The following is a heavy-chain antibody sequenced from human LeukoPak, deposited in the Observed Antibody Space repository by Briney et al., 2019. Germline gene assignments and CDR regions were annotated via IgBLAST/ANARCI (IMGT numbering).Heavy chain of an antibody. CDR3: ARDSSTNSCCSGGNS. J-gene: IGHJ4*02. CDR2: IKQDGAER. V-gene: IGHV3-7*04. Sequence: PGGSLRLSCAASGFTFSNYWMNWVRQAPGKGLEWVANIKQDGAERYYVDSVKGRFTISRDNAKNSLYLQMNSLRVEDTAIYYCARDSSTNSCCSGGNSWGQGTLVTVSS. CDR1: GFTFSNYW. D-gene: IGHD2-2*01.